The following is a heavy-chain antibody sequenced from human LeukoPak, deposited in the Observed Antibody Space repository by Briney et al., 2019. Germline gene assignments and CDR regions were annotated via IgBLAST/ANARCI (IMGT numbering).Heavy chain of an antibody. CDR3: AKDAVRGVMRYYFDY. CDR2: ISYDGSNK. Sequence: GRSLRLSCAASGFTFSSYGMHWVRQAPGKGLEWVAVISYDGSNKYYADSVKGRFTISRDNSKNTLYLQMNSLRAEDTAAYYCAKDAVRGVMRYYFDYWGQGTLVTVSS. V-gene: IGHV3-30*18. D-gene: IGHD3-10*01. CDR1: GFTFSSYG. J-gene: IGHJ4*02.